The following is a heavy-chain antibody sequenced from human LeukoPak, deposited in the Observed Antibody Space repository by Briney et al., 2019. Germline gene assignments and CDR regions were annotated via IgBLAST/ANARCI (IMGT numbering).Heavy chain of an antibody. CDR2: NNHSGST. D-gene: IGHD2-2*01. CDR1: GGSFSGYY. Sequence: SETLSLTCAVYGGSFSGYYWSWIRQPPGRGLERIGENNHSGSTNYNPSLKSRVTISKDTSNKQFFLKLKSVTAADTAVYYCARTTTSFDDWGQGTLVIVSS. J-gene: IGHJ4*02. CDR3: ARTTTSFDD. V-gene: IGHV4-34*01.